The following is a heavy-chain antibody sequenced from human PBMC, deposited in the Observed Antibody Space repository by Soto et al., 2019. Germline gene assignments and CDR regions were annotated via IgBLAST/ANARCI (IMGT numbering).Heavy chain of an antibody. V-gene: IGHV2-5*02. J-gene: IGHJ4*02. CDR3: VHLGTGDCSFDCDS. CDR2: IYGDDEK. Sequence: QITLKESGPTLVRPTQSLTLTCSFSGVSLGNTEMAVGWIRQPPGKALEWLTLIYGDDEKRYNPSLKSRITITKDNPKNQVVLTMANMDTADTGTYYCVHLGTGDCSFDCDSWGQGTLVTVSS. CDR1: GVSLGNTEMA. D-gene: IGHD2-21*02.